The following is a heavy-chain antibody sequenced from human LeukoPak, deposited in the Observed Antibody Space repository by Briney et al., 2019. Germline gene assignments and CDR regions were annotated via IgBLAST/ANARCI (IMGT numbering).Heavy chain of an antibody. Sequence: SVKVSCKASGDTFSSYAFSWARQAPGQGLEWMGAIIPMSGTTHYAQNFQGRVTITSDESTRTVYLEVTSLRSEDTALYYCARSNNVFFAGDHWGQGTLVTVSS. CDR2: IIPMSGTT. V-gene: IGHV1-69*13. J-gene: IGHJ4*02. CDR3: ARSNNVFFAGDH. CDR1: GDTFSSYA. D-gene: IGHD1/OR15-1a*01.